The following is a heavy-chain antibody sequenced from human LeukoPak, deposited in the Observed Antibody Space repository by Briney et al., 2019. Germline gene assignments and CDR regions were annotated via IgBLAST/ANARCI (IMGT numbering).Heavy chain of an antibody. Sequence: PGGSLRLSCAASGFTFSSYGMSCVRQAPGKGLEWVSAISGSGGSTYYADSVKGRFTISRDNSKNTLYLQINSLRVEDTAVYYCAKRGGMYPAHYFDYWGQGTLVTVSS. V-gene: IGHV3-23*01. CDR2: ISGSGGST. CDR3: AKRGGMYPAHYFDY. J-gene: IGHJ4*02. D-gene: IGHD3-16*01. CDR1: GFTFSSYG.